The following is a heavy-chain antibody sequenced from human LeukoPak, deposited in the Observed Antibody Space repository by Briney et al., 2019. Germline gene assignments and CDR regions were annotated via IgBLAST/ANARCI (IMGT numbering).Heavy chain of an antibody. CDR1: GGSFSGYY. Sequence: KPSETLSLTCAVYGGSFSGYYWSWIRQPPGKGLEWIGEINHSGSTNYNPSLKSRVTISVDTSKNQFSLKLSSVTAADTAVYYCASTGVVPAATSRAFDIWGQGTMVTVSS. J-gene: IGHJ3*02. CDR3: ASTGVVPAATSRAFDI. D-gene: IGHD2-2*01. CDR2: INHSGST. V-gene: IGHV4-34*01.